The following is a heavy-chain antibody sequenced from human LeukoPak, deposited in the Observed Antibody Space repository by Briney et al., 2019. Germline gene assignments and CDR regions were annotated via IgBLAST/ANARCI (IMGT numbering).Heavy chain of an antibody. V-gene: IGHV1-18*01. D-gene: IGHD3-16*01. J-gene: IGHJ4*02. CDR2: ISAYNGNT. Sequence: ASVKVSCKASGYTFTSYGISWVRQAPGQGLEWMGWISAYNGNTNYAQKPQGRVTMTTDTSTSTAYMELRSLRSDDTAVYYCAREKGLGGEGAYDYWGQGTLVTVSS. CDR3: AREKGLGGEGAYDY. CDR1: GYTFTSYG.